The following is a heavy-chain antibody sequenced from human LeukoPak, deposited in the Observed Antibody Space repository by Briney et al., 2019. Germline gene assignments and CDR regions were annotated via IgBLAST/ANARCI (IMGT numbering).Heavy chain of an antibody. CDR2: ISSSGSTI. CDR3: ARGQTYYYDSSGYYFLDY. D-gene: IGHD3-22*01. V-gene: IGHV3-48*03. Sequence: GGSLRLSCAASGFTFSSNEMNWVRQAPGKGLEWVSYISSSGSTIYYADSVKGRFTISRDNAKNSLYLQMNSLRAEDTAVYYCARGQTYYYDSSGYYFLDYWGQGTLVTVSS. J-gene: IGHJ4*02. CDR1: GFTFSSNE.